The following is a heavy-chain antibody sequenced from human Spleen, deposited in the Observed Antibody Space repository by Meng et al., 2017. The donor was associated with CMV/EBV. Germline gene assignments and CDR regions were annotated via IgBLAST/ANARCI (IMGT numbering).Heavy chain of an antibody. CDR1: GDSVSTNSAA. V-gene: IGHV6-1*01. Sequence: QVQLEQSGPGLAKPSQTLSLTCAISGDSVSTNSAAWNWIRQSPAGGLEWLGRTYYKSKWYNDYAESVKSRITINPDTSKNQFSLQLNSVTPEDTAVYYCARDPAAFDFWGQGILVTVSS. CDR2: TYYKSKWYN. J-gene: IGHJ4*02. CDR3: ARDPAAFDF. D-gene: IGHD6-25*01.